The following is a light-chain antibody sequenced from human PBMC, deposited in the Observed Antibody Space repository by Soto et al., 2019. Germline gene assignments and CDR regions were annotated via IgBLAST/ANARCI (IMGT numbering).Light chain of an antibody. J-gene: IGKJ1*01. CDR1: ESVSSNY. CDR2: AAS. CDR3: QQYVSAPWT. Sequence: EIVLTQSPGTLSSSPGERATLSCRASESVSSNYLAWYQQRPGQAPRLLIYAASNRARGIPDRFGGSGSGADFALTVSRLEPEALAVYYCQQYVSAPWTFGQGTKV. V-gene: IGKV3-20*01.